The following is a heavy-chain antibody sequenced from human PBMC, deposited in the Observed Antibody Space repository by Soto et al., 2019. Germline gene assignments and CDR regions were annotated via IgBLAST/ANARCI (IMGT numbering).Heavy chain of an antibody. CDR2: MNPNSGNT. Sequence: GASVKVSCKASGYTFTSYDINWVRQATGQGLEWMGWMNPNSGNTGYAQKFQGRVTMTRNTSISTAYMELSSLRSEDTAVYYCARVLKGIAARPILGFDPWGQGTLVTVSS. CDR3: ARVLKGIAARPILGFDP. CDR1: GYTFTSYD. D-gene: IGHD6-6*01. V-gene: IGHV1-8*01. J-gene: IGHJ5*02.